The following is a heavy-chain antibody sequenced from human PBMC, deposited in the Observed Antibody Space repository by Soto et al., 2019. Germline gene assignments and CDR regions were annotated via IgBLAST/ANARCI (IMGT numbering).Heavy chain of an antibody. V-gene: IGHV3-23*01. CDR1: GFTFSSYA. D-gene: IGHD2-8*01. Sequence: GGSLRLSCTASGFTFSSYAMSWVRQAPGKELEWVSTISGNSGKTNYAESVKGRFSVSRDNSKNTVHLQLDSLRAEDTAVYFCAKLGFVLMELYYFHQWGHGTLVTVPQ. CDR2: ISGNSGKT. CDR3: AKLGFVLMELYYFHQ. J-gene: IGHJ4*01.